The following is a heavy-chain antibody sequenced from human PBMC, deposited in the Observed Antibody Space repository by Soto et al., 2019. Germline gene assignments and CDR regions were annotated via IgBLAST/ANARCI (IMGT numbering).Heavy chain of an antibody. D-gene: IGHD1-26*01. J-gene: IGHJ3*02. CDR3: ARVTGDSGYDDFDI. CDR1: GGTFSSYA. CDR2: IIPIFGTA. V-gene: IGHV1-69*13. Sequence: SVKVSCKASGGTFSSYAISWVRQAPGQGLEWMGGIIPIFGTANYAQKFQGRVTITADESTSTVYMELSSLRSEDTAVYYCARVTGDSGYDDFDIWGQGTMVTVSS.